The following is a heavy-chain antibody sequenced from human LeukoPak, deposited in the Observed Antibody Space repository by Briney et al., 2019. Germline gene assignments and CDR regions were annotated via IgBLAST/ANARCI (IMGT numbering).Heavy chain of an antibody. CDR3: AKLGGEVRFLEYLRTNYYYYYYMDV. J-gene: IGHJ6*03. V-gene: IGHV1-69*04. Sequence: SVKVSCKASGGTFSSYAISWVRQAPGQGLEWMGRIIPILGIANYAQKFQGRVTITADKSTSAAYMELSSLRAEDTAVYFCAKLGGEVRFLEYLRTNYYYYYYMDVWGKGTTVTVSS. CDR2: IIPILGIA. D-gene: IGHD3-3*01. CDR1: GGTFSSYA.